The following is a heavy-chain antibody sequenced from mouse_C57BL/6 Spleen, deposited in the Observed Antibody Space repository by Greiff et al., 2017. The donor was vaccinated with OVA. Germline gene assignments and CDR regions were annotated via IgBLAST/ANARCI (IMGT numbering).Heavy chain of an antibody. CDR2: IYPGNGDT. CDR1: GYTFTGYW. J-gene: IGHJ4*01. D-gene: IGHD2-4*01. CDR3: ARGDYDYDGLGMDY. Sequence: VQLQQSGAELMKPGASVKLSCKATGYTFTGYWIEWVKQRPGHGLEWIGAIYPGNGDTSYNQKFKGKATLTVDKSSSTAYMQLSSLTSEDSAVYFCARGDYDYDGLGMDYWGQGTSVTVSS. V-gene: IGHV1-9*01.